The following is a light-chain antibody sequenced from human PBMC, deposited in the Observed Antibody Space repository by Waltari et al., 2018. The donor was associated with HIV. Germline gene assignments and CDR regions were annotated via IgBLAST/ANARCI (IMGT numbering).Light chain of an antibody. CDR2: EVS. CDR3: SSYAGSNNVI. V-gene: IGLV2-8*01. CDR1: TINLGGYSY. Sequence: QSALAQPPPASVSPGHSVPIPCPGTTINLGGYSYVPWYQQHPGKAPKLMIYEVSKRPSGVPDRFSGSKSGNAASLTVSGLQAEDEADYYCSSYAGSNNVIFGGGTKLTVL. J-gene: IGLJ2*01.